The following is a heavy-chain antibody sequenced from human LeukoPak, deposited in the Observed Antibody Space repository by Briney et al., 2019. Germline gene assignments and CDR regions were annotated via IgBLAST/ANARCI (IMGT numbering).Heavy chain of an antibody. Sequence: GGSLRLSCAASGFTFSSYSMNWVRQAPGKGLEWVSSISSSSSYIYYADPVKGRFTISRDNAKNSLYLQMNSLRAEDTAVYYCASHGRRRHYDFWSGYPQDMDVWGKGTTVTVSS. CDR2: ISSSSSYI. D-gene: IGHD3-3*01. CDR1: GFTFSSYS. J-gene: IGHJ6*03. CDR3: ASHGRRRHYDFWSGYPQDMDV. V-gene: IGHV3-21*01.